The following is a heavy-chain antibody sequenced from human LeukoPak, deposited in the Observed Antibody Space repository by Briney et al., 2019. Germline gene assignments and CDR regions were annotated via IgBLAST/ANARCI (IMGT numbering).Heavy chain of an antibody. J-gene: IGHJ4*02. Sequence: PSETLSLTCTVSGGSISSYYWSWIRQPPGKGLEWIGYIYYSGSPNYNPSPKSRVNISVDTSKNQFSLKLSSVTAADTAVYYCARGRAMNNWNRLKGPGPPDFDYWGQGTLVTVSS. D-gene: IGHD1/OR15-1a*01. V-gene: IGHV4-59*12. CDR2: IYYSGSP. CDR1: GGSISSYY. CDR3: ARGRAMNNWNRLKGPGPPDFDY.